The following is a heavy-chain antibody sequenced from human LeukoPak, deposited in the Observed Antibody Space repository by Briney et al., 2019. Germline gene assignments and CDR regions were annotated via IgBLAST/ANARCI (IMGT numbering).Heavy chain of an antibody. J-gene: IGHJ4*02. CDR2: ITSSGDGT. CDR3: VKHEYKGGGNWNDVFDY. V-gene: IGHV3-23*01. CDR1: GFTFSSYA. Sequence: PGGSLRLSCAASGFTFSSYAMSWVRQAPGKGLEWISAITSSGDGTHYADSVRGRFTISRDNSGNPLYLQVNYLRGDDAAVYYCVKHEYKGGGNWNDVFDYWGQGTLVTVSS. D-gene: IGHD1-1*01.